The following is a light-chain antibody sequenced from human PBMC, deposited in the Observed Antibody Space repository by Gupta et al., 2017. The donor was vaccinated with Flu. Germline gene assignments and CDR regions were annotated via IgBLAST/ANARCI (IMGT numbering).Light chain of an antibody. CDR2: GNN. CDR1: SSNIGSNT. CDR3: AAWEDSLNGHEV. Sequence: SVLAQPPSASRTPGQRVTISCSGSSSNIGSNTVNCYQQVPGTAPKRLIYGNNQRPSGVPDRFSGSKSGTSASLAISGLQSEDEADYYCAAWEDSLNGHEVFGTGTKVTVL. J-gene: IGLJ1*01. V-gene: IGLV1-44*01.